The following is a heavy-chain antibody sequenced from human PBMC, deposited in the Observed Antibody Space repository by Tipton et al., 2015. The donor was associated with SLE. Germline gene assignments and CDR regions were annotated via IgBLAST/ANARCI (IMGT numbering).Heavy chain of an antibody. CDR1: GGSISSGSYY. D-gene: IGHD3-10*01. V-gene: IGHV4-61*01. CDR2: IYYSGST. CDR3: ARGDYHGSGSNDY. Sequence: TLSLTCTVSGGSISSGSYYWSWIRQPPGKGLEWIGYIYYSGSTNYNPSLKSRVTISVDTSKNQFSLKLSSVTAADTAVYYCARGDYHGSGSNDYWGQGTLVTVSS. J-gene: IGHJ4*02.